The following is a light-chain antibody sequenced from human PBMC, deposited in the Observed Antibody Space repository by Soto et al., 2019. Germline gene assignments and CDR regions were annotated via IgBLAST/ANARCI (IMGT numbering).Light chain of an antibody. CDR2: EVS. CDR3: SSYTTSNTLV. CDR1: SSDVGDYKY. V-gene: IGLV2-14*01. J-gene: IGLJ1*01. Sequence: QLVLTQPASVSGSPGQSITISCTGTSSDVGDYKYVSWYQKHPGKAPKALIYEVSNRPSGVSNRFSGSKSGNTASLTISGLQAEDEADYYCSSYTTSNTLVFGPGTKLTVL.